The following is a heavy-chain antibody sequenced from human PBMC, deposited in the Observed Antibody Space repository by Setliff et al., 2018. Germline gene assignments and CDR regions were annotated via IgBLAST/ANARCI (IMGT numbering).Heavy chain of an antibody. CDR1: GGSFSDYF. CDR2: INHSGTT. D-gene: IGHD2-15*01. CDR3: ARSLDCTGGSCYPNDAFDI. J-gene: IGHJ3*02. Sequence: SETLSLTCGVSGGSFSDYFWSWIRQPPGKGLEWIGEINHSGTTNYSPSLKSRVTISVDKSKNQFSLKMSSVTAADTAVYYCARSLDCTGGSCYPNDAFDIWGQGTMVTVSS. V-gene: IGHV4-34*01.